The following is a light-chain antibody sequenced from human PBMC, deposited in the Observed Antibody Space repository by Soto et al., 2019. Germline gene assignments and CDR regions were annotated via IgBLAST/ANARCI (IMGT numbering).Light chain of an antibody. CDR2: SDN. CDR1: SPNIGSNT. V-gene: IGLV1-44*01. Sequence: QSVLTQPPSASGTPGQRVTMSCSGSSPNIGSNTVNWYQQLPGTAPKVLMFSDNQRPSGVPDRISGSKSGTSASLAISELQSEDEADYYCAAWDDSLSGYVFGTGTKV. J-gene: IGLJ1*01. CDR3: AAWDDSLSGYV.